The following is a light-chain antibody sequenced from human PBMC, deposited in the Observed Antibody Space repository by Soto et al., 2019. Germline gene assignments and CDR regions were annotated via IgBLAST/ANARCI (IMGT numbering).Light chain of an antibody. Sequence: EIVLTQSPATLSLSPGERATLSCRASPSVTNFLAWYQQKPGQAPRLLIYGAFNRATGIPARFSGSGSGTDFTLTISSLEPEDSAVYCCQQRNVWPSVTFGQGTRLEIK. CDR3: QQRNVWPSVT. CDR2: GAF. V-gene: IGKV3-11*01. CDR1: PSVTNF. J-gene: IGKJ5*01.